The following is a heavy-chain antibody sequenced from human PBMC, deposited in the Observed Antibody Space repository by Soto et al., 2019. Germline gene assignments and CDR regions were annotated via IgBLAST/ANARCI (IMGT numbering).Heavy chain of an antibody. CDR1: GGSISSGDYY. J-gene: IGHJ6*03. V-gene: IGHV4-30-4*02. Sequence: SETLSLTCTVSGGSISSGDYYWSWIRQPPGKGLEWIGYIYYSGSTYYNPSLKSRATISADRSKNQFSLKLSSVTAADTAVYYCARAGGYSGYMDVWGKGTAVTVSS. CDR3: ARAGGYSGYMDV. D-gene: IGHD5-12*01. CDR2: IYYSGST.